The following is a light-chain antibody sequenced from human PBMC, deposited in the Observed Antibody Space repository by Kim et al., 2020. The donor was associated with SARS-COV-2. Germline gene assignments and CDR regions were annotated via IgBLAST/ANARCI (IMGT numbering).Light chain of an antibody. V-gene: IGKV3-20*01. CDR2: SAS. CDR1: LSVENY. J-gene: IGKJ2*01. Sequence: SLSPGERVTLSCSASLSVENYFAWYPQKAGQAPRVLIYSASTRATGIPDRISGSGYGTDFTLTITRLEPEDFAKYYCQQYGNTPYTVGQGTKLEI. CDR3: QQYGNTPYT.